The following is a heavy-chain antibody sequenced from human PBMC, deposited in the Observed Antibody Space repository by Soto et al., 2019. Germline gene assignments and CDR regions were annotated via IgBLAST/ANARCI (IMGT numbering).Heavy chain of an antibody. Sequence: EVQLVESGGDLVQPGGSLRLSCAASGFTFSSYWMHWVRQVPGKGLVWVSRISSDGSSTNHADSVRGRFIISRDNAKNTLYLQVNSLRVEDTAVYYCARGTVRDHDFGDHWGQGTLVAVSS. V-gene: IGHV3-74*01. J-gene: IGHJ4*02. CDR3: ARGTVRDHDFGDH. CDR1: GFTFSSYW. CDR2: ISSDGSST. D-gene: IGHD4-17*01.